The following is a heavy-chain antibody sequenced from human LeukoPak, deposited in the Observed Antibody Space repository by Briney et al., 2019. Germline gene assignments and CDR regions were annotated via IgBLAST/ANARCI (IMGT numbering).Heavy chain of an antibody. Sequence: GGSLKLSCAASGFTFSSYWMFWVRQAPGKGLVWVSRTNSDGSSTSFADSVKGRFTISRDNAKNTLYLQMNSLRAEDTAVYYCARGITMFGVVNDAFDIWGQGTMVTVFS. D-gene: IGHD3-3*01. CDR2: TNSDGSST. V-gene: IGHV3-74*01. CDR3: ARGITMFGVVNDAFDI. J-gene: IGHJ3*02. CDR1: GFTFSSYW.